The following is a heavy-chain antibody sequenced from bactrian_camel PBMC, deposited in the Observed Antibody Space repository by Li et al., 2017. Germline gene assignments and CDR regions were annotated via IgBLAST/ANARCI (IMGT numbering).Heavy chain of an antibody. CDR1: GFTRTSGNC. V-gene: IGHV3S1*01. Sequence: HVQLVESGGDSVQAGGSLTLSCVASGFTRTSGNCMAWSRQAPGNGREGVASIHVYLGSTTYADSAKGRFTISQNKAINAIYLQMNSLKLEDSAMYYCAADRFGCLRGRTALDSTTAFGYWGQGTQVTVS. J-gene: IGHJ6*01. CDR3: AADRFGCLRGRTALDSTTAFGY. D-gene: IGHD3*01. CDR2: IHVYLGST.